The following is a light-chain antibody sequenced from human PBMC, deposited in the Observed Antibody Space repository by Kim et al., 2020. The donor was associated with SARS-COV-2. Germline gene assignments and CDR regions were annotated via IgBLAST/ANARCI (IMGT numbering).Light chain of an antibody. J-gene: IGLJ2*01. CDR1: SLGSYA. CDR2: GKN. CDR3: NSRDSSGNHVV. Sequence: AVGQTVRITCQGDSLGSYAASWYQQKPGQAPVLVIYGKNNRPSGIPYRFSGSSSGITASLTITGAQAEDEADYYCNSRDSSGNHVVFGGGTQLTVL. V-gene: IGLV3-19*01.